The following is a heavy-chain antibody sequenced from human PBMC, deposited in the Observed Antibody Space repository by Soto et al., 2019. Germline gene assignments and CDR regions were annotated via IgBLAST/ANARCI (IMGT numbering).Heavy chain of an antibody. CDR2: IYYSGST. V-gene: IGHV4-39*01. CDR3: ARRGGSSPFDY. Sequence: QLQLQESGPGLVKHSETLSLTCTVSGGSISSSSYYWGWIRQSPGKGLEWIGNIYYSGSTYYNPSLKSRVTISVDTSKNQFSLKLSSVTAADTAVYYCARRGGSSPFDYWGQGTLVTVSS. CDR1: GGSISSSSYY. D-gene: IGHD1-26*01. J-gene: IGHJ4*02.